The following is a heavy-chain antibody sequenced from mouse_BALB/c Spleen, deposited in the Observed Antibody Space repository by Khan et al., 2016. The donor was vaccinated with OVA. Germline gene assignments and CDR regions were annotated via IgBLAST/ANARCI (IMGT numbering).Heavy chain of an antibody. D-gene: IGHD2-1*01. V-gene: IGHV1-54*01. CDR3: ARGGYGTLAY. CDR2: INPGSGNA. J-gene: IGHJ3*01. CDR1: GYAFTDYL. Sequence: QVQLQQSGAELVRPGTSVKVSCKAAGYAFTDYLIEWVKQRPGQGLEWIGVINPGSGNANYNEKFKGKAILTADKSSSTAYMQLSSLTSVDSAVYFCARGGYGTLAYWGQGTPVTVSA.